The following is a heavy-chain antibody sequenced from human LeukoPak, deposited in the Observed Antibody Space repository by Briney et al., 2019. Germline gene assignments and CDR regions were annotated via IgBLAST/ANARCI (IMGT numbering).Heavy chain of an antibody. Sequence: PGGSLRPSCSVSGFTFTSYCMHWVSQAPGKGLVWVSRISSDGSSTSYADSVKGRFTISRDNAKNTLYLQMTSLRAEDTAVYYCASSAYFDYGGQGTLVTVSS. CDR2: ISSDGSST. CDR3: ASSAYFDY. V-gene: IGHV3-74*01. CDR1: GFTFTSYC. J-gene: IGHJ4*02.